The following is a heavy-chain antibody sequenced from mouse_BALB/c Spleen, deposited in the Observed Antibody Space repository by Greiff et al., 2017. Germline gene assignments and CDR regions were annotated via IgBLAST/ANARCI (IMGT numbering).Heavy chain of an antibody. CDR1: GYAFTNYL. V-gene: IGHV1-54*01. Sequence: QVQLKESGAELVRPGTSVKVSCKASGYAFTNYLIEWVKQRPGQGLEWIGVINPGSGGTNYNEKFKGKATLTADKSSSTAYMQLSSLTSDDSAVYFCARRGYGNYDAMDYWGQGTSVTVSS. CDR2: INPGSGGT. CDR3: ARRGYGNYDAMDY. J-gene: IGHJ4*01. D-gene: IGHD2-1*01.